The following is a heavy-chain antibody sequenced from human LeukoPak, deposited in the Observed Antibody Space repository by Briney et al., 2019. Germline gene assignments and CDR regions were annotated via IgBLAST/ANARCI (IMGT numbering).Heavy chain of an antibody. V-gene: IGHV3-23*01. CDR1: GFTFSSHA. Sequence: GGSLRLSCAASGFTFSSHAMSWVRQAPGKGLEYLSAISISGDATYYADSVKGRFTISRDNSRNTLYLQMNSLRAEDTAVYYCVKPDFYMVGAPWAFHMWGQGTMVTVSS. CDR2: ISISGDAT. CDR3: VKPDFYMVGAPWAFHM. D-gene: IGHD1-26*01. J-gene: IGHJ3*02.